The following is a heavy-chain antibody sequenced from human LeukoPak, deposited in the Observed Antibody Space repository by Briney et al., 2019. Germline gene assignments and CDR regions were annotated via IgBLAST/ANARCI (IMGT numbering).Heavy chain of an antibody. J-gene: IGHJ4*02. D-gene: IGHD3-10*01. CDR3: ATDSYVSGSYYRLFY. Sequence: GGSLRLSCAASGFTFSDYYMSWIRQAPGKGLEWVSYISSSGSTIYYADSVKGRFTISRDNAKNTLYLQMNNLRAEDTAIYYCATDSYVSGSYYRLFYWGQGTLVTVSS. CDR2: ISSSGSTI. CDR1: GFTFSDYY. V-gene: IGHV3-11*04.